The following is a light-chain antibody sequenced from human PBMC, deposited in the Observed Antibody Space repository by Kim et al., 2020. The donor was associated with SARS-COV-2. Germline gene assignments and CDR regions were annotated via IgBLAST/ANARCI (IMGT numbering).Light chain of an antibody. CDR2: KAS. V-gene: IGKV1-5*03. CDR1: QSINSW. J-gene: IGKJ1*01. CDR3: QQYNTYST. Sequence: SASVGDRVTITCRASQSINSWLAWYQQKPGKALNLLISKASNLESGVPSRFSGSGSGTEFTLTISSLQPDDFATYYCQQYNTYSTFGQGTKVDIK.